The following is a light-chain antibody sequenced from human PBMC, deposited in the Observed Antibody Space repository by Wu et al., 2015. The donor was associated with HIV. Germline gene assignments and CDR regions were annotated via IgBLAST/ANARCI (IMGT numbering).Light chain of an antibody. J-gene: IGKJ4*01. Sequence: AIQLTQSPSSLSASVGDRVTITCRASQGIRNNLAWYQQKPGKVPELLIHTASNLQSGVPSRFSGSGSGTDFTLTINSLQAEDLATYYCLQDYNFPXTFGEGPRWRSN. CDR2: TAS. V-gene: IGKV1-6*01. CDR3: LQDYNFPXT. CDR1: QGIRNN.